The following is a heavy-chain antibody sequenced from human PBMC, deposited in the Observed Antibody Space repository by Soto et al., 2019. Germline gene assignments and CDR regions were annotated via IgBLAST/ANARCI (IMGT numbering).Heavy chain of an antibody. CDR1: GGSISSGGYS. CDR2: IYHSGST. CDR3: ARTKYYYGSGNYYDY. Sequence: SETLSLTCAVSGGSISSGGYSWSWIRQPPGKGLEWIGYIYHSGSTYYNPSLKSRVTISVDRSKNQFSLKLSSVTAADTAVYYCARTKYYYGSGNYYDYWGQGTLVTVSS. D-gene: IGHD3-10*01. J-gene: IGHJ4*02. V-gene: IGHV4-30-2*01.